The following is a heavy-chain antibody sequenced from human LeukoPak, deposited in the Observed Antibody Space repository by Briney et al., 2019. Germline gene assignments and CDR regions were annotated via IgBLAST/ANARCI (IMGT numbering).Heavy chain of an antibody. CDR3: ARAFYDILTGYATPIGY. CDR2: INAYNGNT. D-gene: IGHD3-9*01. CDR1: GYTFTSYI. V-gene: IGHV1-18*01. Sequence: ASVKVSCKASGYTFTSYIISWVRQAPGQGLEWMGWINAYNGNTDYAQRVQGRVTMTTDTSTSTAYMELRSLRSDDTAVYYCARAFYDILTGYATPIGYWGQGTLVTVSS. J-gene: IGHJ4*02.